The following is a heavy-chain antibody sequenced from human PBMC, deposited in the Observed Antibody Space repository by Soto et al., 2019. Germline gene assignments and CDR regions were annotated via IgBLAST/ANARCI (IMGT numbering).Heavy chain of an antibody. Sequence: ASLKGSWKAAGGSFSRYAISWVRQAPGQGLEWMGGIIPIFGTANYAQKFQGRVTITADESTSTAYMELSSLRSEDTAVYYCARDGAAAARVYGMDVWGQGTTVTVSS. CDR1: GGSFSRYA. D-gene: IGHD6-13*01. J-gene: IGHJ6*02. CDR2: IIPIFGTA. V-gene: IGHV1-69*01. CDR3: ARDGAAAARVYGMDV.